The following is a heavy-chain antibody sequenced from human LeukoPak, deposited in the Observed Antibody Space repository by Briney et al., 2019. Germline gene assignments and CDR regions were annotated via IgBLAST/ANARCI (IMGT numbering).Heavy chain of an antibody. V-gene: IGHV4-61*05. CDR2: IYYSGST. D-gene: IGHD6-13*01. CDR3: ARVRRSSSWLRELIHTYYYYMDV. Sequence: KTSETLSLTCTVSGGSISSSSYYWGWIRQPPGKGLEWIGYIYYSGSTNYNPSLKSRVTISVDTSKNQFSLKLSSVTAADTAVYYCARVRRSSSWLRELIHTYYYYMDVWGKGTTVTISS. CDR1: GGSISSSSYY. J-gene: IGHJ6*03.